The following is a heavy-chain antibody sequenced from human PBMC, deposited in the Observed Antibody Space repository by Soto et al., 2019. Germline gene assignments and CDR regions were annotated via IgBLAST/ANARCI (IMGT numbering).Heavy chain of an antibody. CDR1: GFTFSSYN. J-gene: IGHJ4*02. V-gene: IGHV3-21*01. Sequence: PGGSLRLSCAASGFTFSSYNMSWVRQAPGRGLEWVSSISGSSNYMYYADSVKGRFTISRDNAKNSLYLQMNSLRAEDTAVYYCARDRVSGLYYFDYWGQGNPVTGS. CDR2: ISGSSNYM. CDR3: ARDRVSGLYYFDY. D-gene: IGHD6-19*01.